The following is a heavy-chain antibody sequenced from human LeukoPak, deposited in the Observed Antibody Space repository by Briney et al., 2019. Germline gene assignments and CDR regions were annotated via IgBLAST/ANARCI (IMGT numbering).Heavy chain of an antibody. Sequence: PGGSLRLTCAASGFIFSDYSMNWVRQAPGQGLDWVSSISSRSGYIYYAESVKGRFAISRDNAKNSLYLQMNSLRAEDTAVYYCARSVVRSFDYWGQGTLVTVSS. CDR1: GFIFSDYS. J-gene: IGHJ4*02. V-gene: IGHV3-21*01. CDR2: ISSRSGYI. CDR3: ARSVVRSFDY. D-gene: IGHD3-10*01.